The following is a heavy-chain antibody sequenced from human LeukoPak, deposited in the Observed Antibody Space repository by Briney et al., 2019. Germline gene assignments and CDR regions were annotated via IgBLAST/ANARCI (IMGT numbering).Heavy chain of an antibody. J-gene: IGHJ5*02. CDR1: GYTFTDYY. CDR3: ARERRNSYNWFDP. Sequence: ASVKVSCKASGYTFTDYYIQWVRQAPGQGLEWMGWINPHTGGTNYAQKFQGRVTMTRDTSISTAYMELSRLRSDDTAVYYCARERRNSYNWFDPWGQGTLVTVSS. V-gene: IGHV1-2*02. CDR2: INPHTGGT. D-gene: IGHD1-7*01.